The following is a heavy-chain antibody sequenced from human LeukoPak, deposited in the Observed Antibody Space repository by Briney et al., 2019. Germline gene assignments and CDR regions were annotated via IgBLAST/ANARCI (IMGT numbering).Heavy chain of an antibody. CDR2: INPNSGGT. CDR1: GCTFTGYY. V-gene: IGHV1-2*02. J-gene: IGHJ3*02. CDR3: ARYIVVVPAAFDI. Sequence: ASVKVSCKASGCTFTGYYMHWVRQAPGQGLEWMGWINPNSGGTNYAQKFQGRVTMTRDTSISTAYMELSRLRSDDTAVYYCARYIVVVPAAFDIWGQGTMVTVSS. D-gene: IGHD2-2*01.